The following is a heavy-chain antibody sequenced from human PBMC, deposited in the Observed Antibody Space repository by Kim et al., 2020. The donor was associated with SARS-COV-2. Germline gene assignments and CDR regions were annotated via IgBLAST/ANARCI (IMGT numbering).Heavy chain of an antibody. J-gene: IGHJ6*01. CDR3: VLGDYYGWGSYSANDYY. CDR2: ISYDGSNK. CDR1: GFTFSSYG. D-gene: IGHD3-10*01. Sequence: GGSLRLSCAASGFTFSSYGMHWVRQAPGKGLEWVAVISYDGSNKYYADSVKGRFTISRDNSKNTLYLQMNSLRAEDTAVYYCVLGDYYGWGSYSANDYY. V-gene: IGHV3-30*03.